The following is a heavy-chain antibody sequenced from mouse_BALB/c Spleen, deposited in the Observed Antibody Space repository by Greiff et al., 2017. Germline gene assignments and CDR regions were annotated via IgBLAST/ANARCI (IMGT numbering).Heavy chain of an antibody. CDR2: INPGSGGT. D-gene: IGHD2-4*01. CDR3: ARERDYGFAY. CDR1: GYAFTNYL. V-gene: IGHV1-54*01. Sequence: QVHVKQSGAELVRPGTSVKVSCKASGYAFTNYLIEWVKQRPGQGLEWIGVINPGSGGTNYNEKFKGKATLTADKSSSTAYMQLSSLTSDDSAVYFCARERDYGFAYWGQGTLVTVSA. J-gene: IGHJ3*01.